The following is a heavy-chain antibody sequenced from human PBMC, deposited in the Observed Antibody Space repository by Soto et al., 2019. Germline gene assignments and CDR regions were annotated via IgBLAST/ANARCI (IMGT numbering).Heavy chain of an antibody. Sequence: PGESLKISCKGSGYSFTSYWISWVRQMPGKGLEWMGRIDPSDSYTNYSPSFQGHVTISADKSISTAYLQWSSLKASDTAMYYCALYYYGSGTIRYYYYGMDVWGQGTRVTVSS. CDR2: IDPSDSYT. CDR3: ALYYYGSGTIRYYYYGMDV. CDR1: GYSFTSYW. D-gene: IGHD3-10*01. V-gene: IGHV5-10-1*01. J-gene: IGHJ6*02.